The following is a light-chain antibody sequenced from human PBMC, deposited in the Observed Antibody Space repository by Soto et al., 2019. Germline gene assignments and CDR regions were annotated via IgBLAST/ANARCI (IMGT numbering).Light chain of an antibody. CDR2: DAS. J-gene: IGKJ5*01. CDR1: QSVSSY. CDR3: QQRSKWPPAIT. Sequence: EIVLTQSPATLSLSPGERATLSCRASQSVSSYLAWYQQKPGQAPRLLTYDASNRATGIPARFSGSGSGTDFTLTISSLEPEDFAVYYCQQRSKWPPAITFGQGTRLEIK. V-gene: IGKV3-11*01.